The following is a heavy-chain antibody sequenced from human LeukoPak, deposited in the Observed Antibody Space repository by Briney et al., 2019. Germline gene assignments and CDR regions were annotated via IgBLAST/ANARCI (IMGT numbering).Heavy chain of an antibody. D-gene: IGHD1-1*01. CDR3: ARGDIGLQLVLTR. CDR2: INHSGST. CDR1: GGPFSGYY. V-gene: IGHV4-34*01. Sequence: PSETLSLTCAVYGGPFSGYYWSWIRQPPGKGLEWIGEINHSGSTDYNPSLKSRVTISVDTSKNQFSLILNSVTAADTAVYYCARGDIGLQLVLTRWGQGTLVSVSS. J-gene: IGHJ4*02.